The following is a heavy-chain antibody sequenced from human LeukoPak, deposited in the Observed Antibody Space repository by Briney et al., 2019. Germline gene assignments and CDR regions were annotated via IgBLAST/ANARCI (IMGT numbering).Heavy chain of an antibody. Sequence: PSETLSLTCAVYGGSFSSYYWTWIRQPPGKGLEWIGSIYHSGSTYYNPSLKSRVTISVDTSKNQFSLKLSSVTAADTAVYYCARHVLRNTAMAELFDYWGQGTLVTVSS. J-gene: IGHJ4*02. V-gene: IGHV4-59*08. CDR2: IYHSGST. CDR3: ARHVLRNTAMAELFDY. CDR1: GGSFSSYY. D-gene: IGHD5-18*01.